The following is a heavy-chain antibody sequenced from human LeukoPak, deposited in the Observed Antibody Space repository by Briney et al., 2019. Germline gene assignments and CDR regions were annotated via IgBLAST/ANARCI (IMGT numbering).Heavy chain of an antibody. CDR1: GFTFNFYF. CDR3: ARAPQGSTPDY. V-gene: IGHV3-7*01. J-gene: IGHJ4*02. Sequence: GGSLRLSCSASGFTFNFYFMSWVRRAPGKGLEWAASVKHDGSQKTHADSVNGRFTISRDNAKNSVYLQMDTLRAEDTAVYYCARAPQGSTPDYWGQGTLVSVSS. CDR2: VKHDGSQK.